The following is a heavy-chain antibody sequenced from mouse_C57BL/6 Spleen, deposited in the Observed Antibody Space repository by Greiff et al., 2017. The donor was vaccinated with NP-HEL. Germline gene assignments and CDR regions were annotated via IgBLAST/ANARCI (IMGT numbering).Heavy chain of an antibody. D-gene: IGHD2-1*01. CDR2: FYPGSGSI. CDR1: GYTFTEYT. J-gene: IGHJ1*03. V-gene: IGHV1-62-2*01. CDR3: ARHEDGYGNYVRYFDV. Sequence: QVHVKQSGAELVKPGASVKLSCKASGYTFTEYTIHWVKQRSGQGLEWIGWFYPGSGSIKYNEKFKDKATLTADKSSSTVYMELSRLTSEDSAVYFCARHEDGYGNYVRYFDVWGTGTTVTVSS.